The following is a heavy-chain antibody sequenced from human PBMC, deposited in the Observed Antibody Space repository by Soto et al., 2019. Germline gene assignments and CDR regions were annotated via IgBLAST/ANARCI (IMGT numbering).Heavy chain of an antibody. J-gene: IGHJ4*02. V-gene: IGHV1-69*01. CDR1: GGTFSSYD. CDR2: IIPIFGTA. Sequence: ASVKVSCKAAGGTFSSYDISWVRPAPGPGLEWMGGIIPIFGTANYAQKFQGRVTITADESTSTAYMELSSLRSEDTAVDDCARGRDYGDDERLFDFWGQGTRVTVSA. CDR3: ARGRDYGDDERLFDF. D-gene: IGHD4-17*01.